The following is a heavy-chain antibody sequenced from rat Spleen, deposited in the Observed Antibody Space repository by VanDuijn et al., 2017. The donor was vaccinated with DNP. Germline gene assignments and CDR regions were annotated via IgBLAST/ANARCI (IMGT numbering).Heavy chain of an antibody. CDR1: GFTFSSFP. V-gene: IGHV5-46*01. CDR2: LSTGGDKS. D-gene: IGHD1-2*01. J-gene: IGHJ3*01. CDR3: ARHEDYSSYIYGFAY. Sequence: EVQLVESGGGLVQPGRSMKLSCAASGFTFSSFPMAWVRQAPTKGLEWVASLSTGGDKSAYRDSVKGRFIIFRDDAKNTQYLQMDSLRSEDTATYYCARHEDYSSYIYGFAYWGQGTLVTVSS.